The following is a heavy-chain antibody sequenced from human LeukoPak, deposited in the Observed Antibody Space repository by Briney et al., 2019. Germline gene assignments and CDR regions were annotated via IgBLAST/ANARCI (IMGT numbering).Heavy chain of an antibody. D-gene: IGHD5-12*01. CDR3: ARGYSDHDLAIDY. CDR1: GFTFSDHT. Sequence: PGGPLRLSCAACGFTFSDHTVHGARQAPAKGVEGVSVINWDGASTYYADSVKGRFAISRDNSRDSLYLQMTSLTTDDSALYYCARGYSDHDLAIDYWGQGTLVTVSS. CDR2: INWDGAST. V-gene: IGHV3-43*01. J-gene: IGHJ4*02.